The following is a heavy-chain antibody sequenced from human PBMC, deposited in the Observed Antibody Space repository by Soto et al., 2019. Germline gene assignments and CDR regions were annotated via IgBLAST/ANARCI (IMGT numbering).Heavy chain of an antibody. CDR2: IYWDDDK. D-gene: IGHD3-22*01. J-gene: IGHJ3*02. Sequence: QITLKESGPTLVKPTQTLTLTCTFSGFSLSTGGVGVGWIRQPPGKALEWLALIYWDDDKRYSPSLKSRLTITKDTXXHXVXXTMTNMDPVDTATYFCAHLMSYDSSAYYVTDAFDIWGQGTMVTVSS. CDR3: AHLMSYDSSAYYVTDAFDI. CDR1: GFSLSTGGVG. V-gene: IGHV2-5*02.